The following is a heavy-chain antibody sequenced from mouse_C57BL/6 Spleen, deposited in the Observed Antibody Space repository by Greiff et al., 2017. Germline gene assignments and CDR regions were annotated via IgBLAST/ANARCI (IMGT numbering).Heavy chain of an antibody. V-gene: IGHV1-50*01. CDR2: IDPSESYT. CDR1: GYTFTSYW. J-gene: IGHJ2*01. D-gene: IGHD1-1*01. Sequence: QVQLQQPGAELVKPGASVKLSCKASGYTFTSYWMQWVKQRPGQGLEWIGEIDPSESYTNYNQKFKGKATLTVDTSSSTAYMQLSSLTSEDSAVYYCARGDYYGSSSYYFDYWGQGTTLTVSS. CDR3: ARGDYYGSSSYYFDY.